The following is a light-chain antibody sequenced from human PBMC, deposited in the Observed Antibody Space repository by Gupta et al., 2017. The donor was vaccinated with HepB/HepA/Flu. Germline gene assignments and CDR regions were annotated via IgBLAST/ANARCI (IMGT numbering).Light chain of an antibody. CDR2: RNN. CDR1: NNNVGNQG. V-gene: IGLV10-54*04. Sequence: QAGLTQPPSVSKDLRQTATLTCTGNNNNVGNQGAAWLQQHQGHPPKLLSYRNNKRPSGISERFSASRSGNTVSLTITELQPEDEADYYCLAWDSSLGAWVFGGGTKLTVL. J-gene: IGLJ3*02. CDR3: LAWDSSLGAWV.